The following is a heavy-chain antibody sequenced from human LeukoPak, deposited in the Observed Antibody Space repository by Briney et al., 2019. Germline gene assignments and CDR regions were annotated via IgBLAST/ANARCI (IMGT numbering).Heavy chain of an antibody. CDR1: DGSIRTYY. CDR3: ATNKDWAEAD. Sequence: SETLSLTCSVSDGSIRTYYWSWLRQSPGQGLEWIGNIYYRGDINYNPSLKSRVIISIDTSKNQFSLKVTSLTAADTAVYYCATNKDWAEADWGQGTLVIVSS. D-gene: IGHD3/OR15-3a*01. V-gene: IGHV4-59*03. J-gene: IGHJ4*02. CDR2: IYYRGDI.